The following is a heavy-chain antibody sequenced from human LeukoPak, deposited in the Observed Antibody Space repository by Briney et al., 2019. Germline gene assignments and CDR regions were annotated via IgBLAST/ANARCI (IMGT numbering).Heavy chain of an antibody. J-gene: IGHJ5*02. V-gene: IGHV1-18*01. Sequence: ASVKVSCKASGYTFTSYGISWVRQAPGQGLEWMGWISAYNGNTNYAQKLQGRVTMHTDTSTRTAYMELRSLRSDDTAVYYCARVSDIVVVVAATGWFDPWGQGTLVTVSS. CDR2: ISAYNGNT. CDR3: ARVSDIVVVVAATGWFDP. D-gene: IGHD2-15*01. CDR1: GYTFTSYG.